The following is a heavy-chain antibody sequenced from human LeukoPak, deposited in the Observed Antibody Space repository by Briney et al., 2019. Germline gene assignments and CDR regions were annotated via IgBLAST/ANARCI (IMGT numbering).Heavy chain of an antibody. V-gene: IGHV3-23*01. Sequence: GGSLRLSCAASGFTFSSYEMNWVRQAPGKGLEWLSAISGSGGITYYVDSEKGRFTISRDNSKNTLYLQMNSLRAEDTAVYYCAKSLGSVVVTANDYWGQGTLVTVSS. CDR2: ISGSGGIT. D-gene: IGHD2-21*02. CDR3: AKSLGSVVVTANDY. J-gene: IGHJ4*02. CDR1: GFTFSSYE.